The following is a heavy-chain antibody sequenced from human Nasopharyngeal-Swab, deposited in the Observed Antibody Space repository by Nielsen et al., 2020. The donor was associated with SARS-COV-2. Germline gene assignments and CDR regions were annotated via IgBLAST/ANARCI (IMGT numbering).Heavy chain of an antibody. J-gene: IGHJ4*02. CDR3: ARVAGASGYDFSG. CDR2: IIPIFGTA. CDR1: GGTFSSYA. V-gene: IGHV1-69*01. Sequence: SVKVSCQASGGTFSSYAIRWVRQAPGQGLEWMGGIIPIFGTANYAQKFQGRVTITADESTSTAYMELSSLRSEDTAVYYCARVAGASGYDFSGWGQGTLVTVSS. D-gene: IGHD5-12*01.